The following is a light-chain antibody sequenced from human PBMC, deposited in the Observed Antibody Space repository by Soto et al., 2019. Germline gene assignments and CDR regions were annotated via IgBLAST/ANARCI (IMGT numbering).Light chain of an antibody. J-gene: IGLJ1*01. CDR3: TSYTNSFTYV. Sequence: QSALTQPASVSGSPGQSITISCTGTSDVVGNYNLVSWYQQHPGKAPKLIIYEGNKRPSGVSNRFSGSKSGNTASLTISGLLAEDEADYYCTSYTNSFTYVFGTGTKLTVL. CDR2: EGN. V-gene: IGLV2-14*02. CDR1: SDVVGNYNL.